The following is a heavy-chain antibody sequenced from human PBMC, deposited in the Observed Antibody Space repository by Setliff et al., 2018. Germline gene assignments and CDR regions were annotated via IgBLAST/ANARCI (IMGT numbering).Heavy chain of an antibody. CDR2: INQSGST. V-gene: IGHV4-34*01. CDR3: ARGLSYYDSSGYLLAPYAFDI. Sequence: PSETLSLTCAVYGGSFNSYYWSWIRQPPGKGLEWIGEINQSGSTNYNPSLKSRVTMSVDTSKNQFSLKLSSVTAADTAVYYCARGLSYYDSSGYLLAPYAFDIWGQGTMGTV. CDR1: GGSFNSYY. J-gene: IGHJ3*02. D-gene: IGHD3-22*01.